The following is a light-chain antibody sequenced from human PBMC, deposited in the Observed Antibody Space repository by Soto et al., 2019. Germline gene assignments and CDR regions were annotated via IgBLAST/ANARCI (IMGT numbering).Light chain of an antibody. J-gene: IGKJ1*01. CDR2: DTS. CDR3: QQYNNWLPT. Sequence: IKVKKSPATLSLSAGERATLSWTASQSVSTNLAWCKQKPGQAPRLLRYDTSTRATGIPARFSGSGSGTEFTLSIGSLLSEDFVVYYCQQYNNWLPTFGQGTKVDIK. CDR1: QSVSTN. V-gene: IGKV3-15*01.